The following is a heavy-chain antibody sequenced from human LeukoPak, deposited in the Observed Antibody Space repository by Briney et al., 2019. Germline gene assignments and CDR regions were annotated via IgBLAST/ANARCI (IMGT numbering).Heavy chain of an antibody. CDR1: GGSISSSSYY. Sequence: SETLSLTCTVSGGSISSSSYYWGWIRQPPGKGLEWIGSIYYSGSTYYNPSLKSRVTISVDTSKNQFSLKLSSVTAAGTAVYYCARADTAMVNYFDYWGQGTLVTVSS. J-gene: IGHJ4*02. CDR2: IYYSGST. CDR3: ARADTAMVNYFDY. D-gene: IGHD5-18*01. V-gene: IGHV4-39*07.